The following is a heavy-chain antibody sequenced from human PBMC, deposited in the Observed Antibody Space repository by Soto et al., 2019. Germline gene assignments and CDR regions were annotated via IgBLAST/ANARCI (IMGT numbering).Heavy chain of an antibody. CDR2: VIPIIGVT. V-gene: IGHV1-69*17. J-gene: IGHJ4*02. Sequence: QVQLVQSGAEVKRPGSSVKVSCESSGDTFNSYVISWVRQAPGQGLEWMGGVIPIIGVTHYAQKFQGRLTIAVLSSTGTAYMELTKLDSDDPALYYCARESLGAKGADHWGQGTLVTVSS. CDR1: GDTFNSYV. CDR3: ARESLGAKGADH. D-gene: IGHD7-27*01.